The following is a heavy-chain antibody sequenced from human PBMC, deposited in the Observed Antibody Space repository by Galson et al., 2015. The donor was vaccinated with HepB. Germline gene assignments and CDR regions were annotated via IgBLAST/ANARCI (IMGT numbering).Heavy chain of an antibody. CDR3: ARGLIVNTAMIAFDY. CDR1: GFTFSSYD. V-gene: IGHV3-48*03. CDR2: ITGSENTI. D-gene: IGHD5-18*01. Sequence: SLRLSCAASGFTFSSYDMNWVRQAPGKGLEWVSYITGSENTIFYADSVKGRFTISRDNTKNSLYLQMNSLRVEATAVYYCARGLIVNTAMIAFDYWGQGALVTVSS. J-gene: IGHJ4*02.